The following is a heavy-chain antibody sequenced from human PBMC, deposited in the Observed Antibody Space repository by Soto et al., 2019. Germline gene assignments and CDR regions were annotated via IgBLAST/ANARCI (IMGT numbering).Heavy chain of an antibody. V-gene: IGHV3-21*01. Sequence: PGGSLRLSCAASGFTFSSYSMNWVRQAPGKGLEWVSSISSSSSYIYYADSVKGRFTISRDNAKNSLYLQMNSLRAEDTAVYYCARDTMDTAIGVAFDYWGQGTLVTVSS. CDR2: ISSSSSYI. D-gene: IGHD5-18*01. CDR3: ARDTMDTAIGVAFDY. CDR1: GFTFSSYS. J-gene: IGHJ4*02.